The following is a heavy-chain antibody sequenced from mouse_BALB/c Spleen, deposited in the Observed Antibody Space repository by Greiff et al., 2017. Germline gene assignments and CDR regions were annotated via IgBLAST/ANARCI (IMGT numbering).Heavy chain of an antibody. J-gene: IGHJ1*01. V-gene: IGHV2-2*02. CDR3: ARNFEVRRYWYFDV. Sequence: QVQLQQSGPGLVQPSQSLSITCTVSGFSLTSYGVHWVRQSPGKGLEWLGVIWSGGSTDYNAAFISRLSISKDNSKSQVFFKMNSLQANDTAIYYCARNFEVRRYWYFDVWGAGTTVTVSS. D-gene: IGHD2-14*01. CDR2: IWSGGST. CDR1: GFSLTSYG.